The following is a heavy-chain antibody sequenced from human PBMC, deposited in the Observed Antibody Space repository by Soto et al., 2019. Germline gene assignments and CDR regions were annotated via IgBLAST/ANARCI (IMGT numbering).Heavy chain of an antibody. D-gene: IGHD3-22*01. V-gene: IGHV4-39*01. Sequence: SETLSLTCTVSGGSISSSSYYWGWIRQPPGKGLEWIGSIYYSGSTYYNPSLKSRVTISVDTSKNQFSLKLSSVTAADTAVYYCARHKFTSDYYDSSGYYPFDCWGQGTLVTVSS. CDR3: ARHKFTSDYYDSSGYYPFDC. CDR1: GGSISSSSYY. J-gene: IGHJ4*02. CDR2: IYYSGST.